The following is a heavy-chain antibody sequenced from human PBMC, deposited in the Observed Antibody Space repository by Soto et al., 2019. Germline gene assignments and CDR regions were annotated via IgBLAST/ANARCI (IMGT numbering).Heavy chain of an antibody. CDR3: ARGAMGNYYNDY. J-gene: IGHJ4*02. CDR2: IKGDGIST. D-gene: IGHD3-10*01. V-gene: IGHV3-74*01. Sequence: EVQLVESGGGLVQSGGSLRLSCAASGFTFSSYWMHWVRQAPGKGLVWVSRIKGDGISTNYADSVKGRFTISRDNAKETVFLKMNGLGADDTAVYYCARGAMGNYYNDYWGQGTLVTVSS. CDR1: GFTFSSYW.